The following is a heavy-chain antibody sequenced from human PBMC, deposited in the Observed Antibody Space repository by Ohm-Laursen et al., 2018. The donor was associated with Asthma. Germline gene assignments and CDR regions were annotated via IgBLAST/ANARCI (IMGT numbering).Heavy chain of an antibody. Sequence: SDTLSLTWTVSGGSISSYYWSWIRQPPGKGLEWIGYIYHSGSTYYNPSLKSRVTISVDRSKNQFSLKLSSVTAADTAVYYCAARTNSGSYYFDYWGQGTLVTVSS. D-gene: IGHD1-26*01. CDR1: GGSISSYY. V-gene: IGHV4-59*04. CDR2: IYHSGST. CDR3: AARTNSGSYYFDY. J-gene: IGHJ4*02.